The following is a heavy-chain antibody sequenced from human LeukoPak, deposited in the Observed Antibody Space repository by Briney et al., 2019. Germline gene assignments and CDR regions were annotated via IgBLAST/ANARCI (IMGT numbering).Heavy chain of an antibody. CDR1: GASISSSSFY. D-gene: IGHD2-15*01. Sequence: SETLSLTCTVSGASISSSSFYWGWIRQPPGQGLEWIGSINYRGSTHYNPSLKSRVIISVDPSNNQFSLKLTSMTAADTAVYYCARPPLCRGGTCNDYWGQGTLVTVSS. CDR2: INYRGST. V-gene: IGHV4-39*01. J-gene: IGHJ4*02. CDR3: ARPPLCRGGTCNDY.